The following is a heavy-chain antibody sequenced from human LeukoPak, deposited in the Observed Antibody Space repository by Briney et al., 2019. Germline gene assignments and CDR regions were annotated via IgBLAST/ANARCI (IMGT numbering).Heavy chain of an antibody. V-gene: IGHV3-74*01. CDR1: GFMLSSTW. CDR3: AKDLVGGSMDV. CDR2: INSDATST. D-gene: IGHD1-26*01. J-gene: IGHJ6*02. Sequence: GGSLRLSCAASGFMLSSTWMHWVRQAPGKGLVWVSRINSDATSTSYADSVRGRFTISRDDAKNTMYLQMNSLRAEDTAVYYCAKDLVGGSMDVWGQGTTVTVSS.